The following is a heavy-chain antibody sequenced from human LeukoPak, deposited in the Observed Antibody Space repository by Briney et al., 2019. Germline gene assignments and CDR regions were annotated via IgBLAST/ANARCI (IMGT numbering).Heavy chain of an antibody. Sequence: PSETLSLTCAVYGGSFSGYYWSWIRQPPGKGLEWIGEINHSGNTNYSPSLKSRVTISVDTSKNQFSLKLSSVTAADTAVYYCARARGAEYFQHWGQGTLVTVSS. V-gene: IGHV4-34*01. D-gene: IGHD3-10*01. CDR1: GGSFSGYY. CDR3: ARARGAEYFQH. CDR2: INHSGNT. J-gene: IGHJ1*01.